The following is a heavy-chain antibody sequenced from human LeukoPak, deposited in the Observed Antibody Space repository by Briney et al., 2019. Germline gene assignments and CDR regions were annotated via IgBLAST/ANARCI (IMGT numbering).Heavy chain of an antibody. D-gene: IGHD2-21*01. J-gene: IGHJ6*02. CDR2: ISGSGVST. CDR3: AKNGGDGKPYYYHMDV. Sequence: PGGSLRLSCAASGFTFSNYAMSWVRQAPGKVLECVSVISGSGVSTYYAASVKGRFTISRDRSKNTLYLQMNSLRAEDTAVYFCAKNGGDGKPYYYHMDVWGQGTTVTVSS. V-gene: IGHV3-23*01. CDR1: GFTFSNYA.